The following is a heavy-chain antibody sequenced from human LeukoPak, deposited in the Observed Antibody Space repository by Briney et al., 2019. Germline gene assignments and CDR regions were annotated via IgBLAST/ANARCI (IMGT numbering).Heavy chain of an antibody. CDR3: ARRRSGRQFDP. J-gene: IGHJ5*02. D-gene: IGHD6-19*01. Sequence: GESLKISCKGSGYSFTSYWIGWVRQMPGKGLEWMGIIFPGDSDTRYSPSFQGQVTLSADHSIRTAYLQGRSLKASDTAMYYCARRRSGRQFDPWGQGTLVTVSS. CDR2: IFPGDSDT. V-gene: IGHV5-51*01. CDR1: GYSFTSYW.